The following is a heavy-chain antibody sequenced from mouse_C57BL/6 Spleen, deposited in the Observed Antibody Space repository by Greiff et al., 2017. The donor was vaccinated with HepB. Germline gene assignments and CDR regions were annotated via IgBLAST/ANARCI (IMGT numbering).Heavy chain of an antibody. J-gene: IGHJ1*03. CDR2: IDPENGDT. CDR3: TALPHYYGSTYWYFDV. V-gene: IGHV14-4*01. D-gene: IGHD1-1*01. Sequence: EVQLQQSGAELVRPGASVKLSCTASGFNIKDDYMHWVKQRPEQGLEWIGWIDPENGDTEYASKFQGKATITADTSSNTAYLQLSSLTSEDTAVYYRTALPHYYGSTYWYFDVWGTGTTVTVSS. CDR1: GFNIKDDY.